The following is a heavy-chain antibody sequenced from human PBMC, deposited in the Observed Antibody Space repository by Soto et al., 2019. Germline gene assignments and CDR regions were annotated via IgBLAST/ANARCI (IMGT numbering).Heavy chain of an antibody. CDR3: ARRARPDFYYMDV. D-gene: IGHD6-6*01. V-gene: IGHV3-64*01. CDR1: GFTLSGYA. J-gene: IGHJ6*03. CDR2: ISSNGVGT. Sequence: GSLSLSCAAPGFTLSGYAMVWVRQAPGKGLEYVSGISSNGVGTYYANSVQGRFTISRDNSKNTVYLQMGSLRPEDMAVYYCARRARPDFYYMDVWGKGTTVTVSS.